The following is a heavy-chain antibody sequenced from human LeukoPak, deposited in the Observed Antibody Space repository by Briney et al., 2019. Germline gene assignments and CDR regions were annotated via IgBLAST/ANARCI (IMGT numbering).Heavy chain of an antibody. CDR1: GFTFSSYA. J-gene: IGHJ3*02. CDR2: ISYDGSNK. D-gene: IGHD2-15*01. Sequence: NPGRSLRLSCAASGFTFSSYAMHWVRQAPGKGLEWVAVISYDGSNKYYADSVKGRFTISRDNSKNTLYLQMNSLRAEDTAVYYCANLAATDAFDIWGQGTMVTVSS. CDR3: ANLAATDAFDI. V-gene: IGHV3-30-3*01.